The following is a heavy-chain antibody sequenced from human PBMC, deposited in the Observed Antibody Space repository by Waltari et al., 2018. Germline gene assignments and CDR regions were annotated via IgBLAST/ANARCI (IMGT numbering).Heavy chain of an antibody. Sequence: SMHWVRQAPGKGLEWMGGFDPEDGETIYAQSFQGRVTMTEETSTDTAYMEVSSLRSEDTAVYYCATSPIALFGTLYWGQGTLVTVSS. CDR2: FDPEDGET. D-gene: IGHD6-13*01. J-gene: IGHJ4*02. CDR3: ATSPIALFGTLY. V-gene: IGHV1-24*01. CDR1: S.